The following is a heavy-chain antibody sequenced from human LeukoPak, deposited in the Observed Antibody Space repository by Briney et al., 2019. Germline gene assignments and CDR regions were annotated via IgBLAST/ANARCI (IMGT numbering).Heavy chain of an antibody. V-gene: IGHV3-23*01. CDR1: GFTVSSNY. CDR3: AKDLALLWFGQGDAFDI. Sequence: GGSLRLSCAASGFTVSSNYMSWVRQAPGKGLEWVSAISGSGGSTYYADSVKGRFTISRDNSKNTLYLQMNSLRAEDTAVYYCAKDLALLWFGQGDAFDIWGQGTMVTVSS. J-gene: IGHJ3*02. CDR2: ISGSGGST. D-gene: IGHD3-10*01.